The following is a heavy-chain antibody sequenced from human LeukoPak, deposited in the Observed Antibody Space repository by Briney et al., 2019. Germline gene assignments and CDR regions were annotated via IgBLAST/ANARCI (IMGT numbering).Heavy chain of an antibody. CDR1: GFTFGDYA. V-gene: IGHV3-49*03. J-gene: IGHJ4*02. CDR2: IRSKAYGGTT. Sequence: GGSLRLSCTASGFTFGDYAMSWSRQAPGKGLDWVGFIRSKAYGGTTEYAASVKGRFTISRDDSKSIAYLQMNSLKTEDTAVYYRATDGSGSYYKGATDYWGQGTLVTVSS. D-gene: IGHD3-10*01. CDR3: ATDGSGSYYKGATDY.